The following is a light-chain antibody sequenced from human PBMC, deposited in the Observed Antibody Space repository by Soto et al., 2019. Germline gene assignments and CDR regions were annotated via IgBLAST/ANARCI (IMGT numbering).Light chain of an antibody. V-gene: IGKV3-15*01. Sequence: EIVMTQSPATLSVSPGERATLSCRASQSVSSDLAWYQQKPGQVPRRLIYGASTRATGIPARFSGSGSGTEFTLTISSLQSEDFAVYYCQQYNNWPWTFGQGTKVEIK. CDR2: GAS. CDR1: QSVSSD. J-gene: IGKJ1*01. CDR3: QQYNNWPWT.